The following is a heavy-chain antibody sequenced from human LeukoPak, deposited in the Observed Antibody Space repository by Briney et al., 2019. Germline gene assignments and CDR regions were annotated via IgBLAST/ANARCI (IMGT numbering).Heavy chain of an antibody. CDR2: ISNNGGYT. V-gene: IGHV3-23*01. D-gene: IGHD2-15*01. CDR3: AKQLGYCSDGSCYFPH. Sequence: GGSLRLSCAASGFTFSSSAMSWVRQAPGKGLEWVSAISNNGGYTYYADSVQGRFTISRDNSKSTLCLQMNSLRAEDTAVYYCAKQLGYCSDGSCYFPHWGQGTLGTVSS. J-gene: IGHJ1*01. CDR1: GFTFSSSA.